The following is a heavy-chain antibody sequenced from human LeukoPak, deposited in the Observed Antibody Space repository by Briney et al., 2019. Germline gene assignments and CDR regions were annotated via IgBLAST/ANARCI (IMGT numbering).Heavy chain of an antibody. CDR1: GFTFSNAW. D-gene: IGHD3-22*01. CDR2: IKSKADGGTT. CDR3: TANSGYSFDY. Sequence: GGSLRLSCAASGFTFSNAWMTWVRQAPGKGLEWVGRIKSKADGGTTDYAAPVKGRFTISRDDSKNTLFLQVNSLITEDTAVYYCTANSGYSFDYWGQGTLVTVSS. V-gene: IGHV3-15*01. J-gene: IGHJ4*02.